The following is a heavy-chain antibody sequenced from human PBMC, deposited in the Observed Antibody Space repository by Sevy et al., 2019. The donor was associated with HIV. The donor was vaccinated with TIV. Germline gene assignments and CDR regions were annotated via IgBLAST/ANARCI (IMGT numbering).Heavy chain of an antibody. V-gene: IGHV3-7*04. CDR1: GFTLSSYW. D-gene: IGHD3-10*01. CDR3: VRVRAFLLFGELPRYRFDS. J-gene: IGHJ4*02. CDR2: IKQDGSDK. Sequence: GGSLRLSCVASGFTLSSYWMSWVRQVPGQGLEWVADIKQDGSDKNYLDSVKGRFTISSDNAKKSLYLQMNNLRVEDTALYYCVRVRAFLLFGELPRYRFDSWGQGTLLTVSS.